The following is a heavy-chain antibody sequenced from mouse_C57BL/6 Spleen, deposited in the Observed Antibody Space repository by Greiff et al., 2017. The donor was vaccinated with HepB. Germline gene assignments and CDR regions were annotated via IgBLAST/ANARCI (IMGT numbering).Heavy chain of an antibody. CDR2: IYPGDGDT. Sequence: VQLQQSGPELVKPGASVKISCKASGYAFSSSWMNWVKQRPGKGLEWIGRIYPGDGDTNYNGKFKGKATLTADKSSSTAYMQLSSLTSEDSAVYFGARNYGSRVFDYWGQGTTLTVSS. J-gene: IGHJ2*01. CDR1: GYAFSSSW. CDR3: ARNYGSRVFDY. D-gene: IGHD1-1*01. V-gene: IGHV1-82*01.